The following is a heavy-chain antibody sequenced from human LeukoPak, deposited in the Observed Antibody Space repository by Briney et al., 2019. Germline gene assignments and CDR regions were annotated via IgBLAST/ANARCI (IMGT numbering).Heavy chain of an antibody. CDR3: AKGSYYDSSGSFYFDY. CDR1: GFTFSSYA. D-gene: IGHD3-22*01. V-gene: IGHV3-23*01. Sequence: GGSLRLSCAASGFTFSSYAMSWVRQAPGKGLEWVSGISGSGDNTYCADSVKGRFTISRDNSKNTLYVQVNSLGTEDTAAYYCAKGSYYDSSGSFYFDYWGQGTLVTVSS. J-gene: IGHJ4*02. CDR2: ISGSGDNT.